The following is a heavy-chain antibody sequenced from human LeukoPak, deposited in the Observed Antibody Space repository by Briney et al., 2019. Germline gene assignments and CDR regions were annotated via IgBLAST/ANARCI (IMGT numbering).Heavy chain of an antibody. Sequence: SETLSLTCTVSGGSINNSSYYWGWIRQPPGKGLEWIGSIYYSGSTYYNPSLKSRVTISVDTSKSQFSLNLTSVTAADTAVYFCARGRVSSSTWYSTYYYFFYMDFWGKGTTVAVSS. V-gene: IGHV4-39*07. CDR2: IYYSGST. CDR1: GGSINNSSYY. D-gene: IGHD4-11*01. J-gene: IGHJ6*03. CDR3: ARGRVSSSTWYSTYYYFFYMDF.